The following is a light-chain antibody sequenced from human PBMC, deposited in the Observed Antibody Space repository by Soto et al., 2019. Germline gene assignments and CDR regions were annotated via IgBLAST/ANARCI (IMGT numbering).Light chain of an antibody. CDR2: DAS. J-gene: IGKJ4*01. CDR3: QQRSIWPLT. Sequence: EIVLTQSPATLSLSPGERATLSCRASQSVSSSLAWYQQKPGQAPRLLIYDASSRAAGIPARFSGSGSGTDFTLSISSLEPEDFAVYYCQQRSIWPLTFGGGTEVEIK. CDR1: QSVSSS. V-gene: IGKV3-11*01.